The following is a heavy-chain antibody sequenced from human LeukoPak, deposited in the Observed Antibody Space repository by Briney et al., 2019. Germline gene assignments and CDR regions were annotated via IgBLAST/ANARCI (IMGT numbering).Heavy chain of an antibody. CDR2: IRSKAYGGTT. Sequence: GGSLRLSCTASGFTFGDYAMSWFRRAPGKGLEWVGFIRSKAYGGTTEYAESVKGRFTISRDDSKSIDYLQMNSLKTEDTAVYYCTRASITMIVVVIGFDYWGQGTLVTVSS. D-gene: IGHD3-22*01. J-gene: IGHJ4*02. CDR3: TRASITMIVVVIGFDY. V-gene: IGHV3-49*03. CDR1: GFTFGDYA.